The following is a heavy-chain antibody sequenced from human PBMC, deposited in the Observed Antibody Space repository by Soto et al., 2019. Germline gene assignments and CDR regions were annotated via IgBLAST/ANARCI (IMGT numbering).Heavy chain of an antibody. CDR1: GFTFSSYA. CDR3: AKPGPTGTTGRTHPWFDS. J-gene: IGHJ5*01. CDR2: ISAGGTTT. D-gene: IGHD1-7*01. Sequence: EVQLLDSGGGLVQPGESLRLSCAASGFTFSSYAMSWVRQAPGEGLEWVSTISAGGTTTYYADSVKGRFTISRDNSKKTLHLQMNSLRAEDTAVYYCAKPGPTGTTGRTHPWFDSWGQGNLVTVSS. V-gene: IGHV3-23*01.